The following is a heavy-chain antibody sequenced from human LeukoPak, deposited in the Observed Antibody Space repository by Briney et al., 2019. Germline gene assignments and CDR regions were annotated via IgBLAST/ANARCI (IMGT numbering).Heavy chain of an antibody. Sequence: GGALRLSCAASGFTFSDYYMSWIRQAPGEGRGWVSYISSSGSTIYYADSVKGRFTISRDNAKNSLYLQMNILRAEDTALYDCARWSPSGRMVTYNYYYYMDVWGKGTTVTVSS. V-gene: IGHV3-11*01. CDR1: GFTFSDYY. D-gene: IGHD2-21*02. J-gene: IGHJ6*03. CDR3: ARWSPSGRMVTYNYYYYMDV. CDR2: ISSSGSTI.